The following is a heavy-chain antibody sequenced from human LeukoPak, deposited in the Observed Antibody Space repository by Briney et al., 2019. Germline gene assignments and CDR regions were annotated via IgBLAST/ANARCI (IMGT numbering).Heavy chain of an antibody. CDR3: ARLREDFSYGYFFDY. D-gene: IGHD3-16*01. CDR1: GASISSSTYS. V-gene: IGHV4-39*01. CDR2: ISYSGST. Sequence: KPSETLSLTCTVSGASISSSTYSWGWIRQPPGKGLEWIGSISYSGSTSYNPSLKGRVTISVDTSKNQFSLKLSSATAADTAVYSCARLREDFSYGYFFDYWGQGTLVTVSS. J-gene: IGHJ4*02.